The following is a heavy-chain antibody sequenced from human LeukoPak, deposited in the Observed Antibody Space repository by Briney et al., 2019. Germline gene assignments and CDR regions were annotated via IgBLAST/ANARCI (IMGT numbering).Heavy chain of an antibody. V-gene: IGHV3-23*01. CDR2: TSGSGGST. Sequence: PGGSLRLSCAASGFTFSSYAMSWVRQARGKGLEWVSATSGSGGSTYYADSVKGRFTISRDNAKNTLYLQMNSLRAEDTAVYYCAKERRSYYGSGSYENWFDPWGQGTLVTVSS. CDR3: AKERRSYYGSGSYENWFDP. J-gene: IGHJ5*02. D-gene: IGHD3-10*01. CDR1: GFTFSSYA.